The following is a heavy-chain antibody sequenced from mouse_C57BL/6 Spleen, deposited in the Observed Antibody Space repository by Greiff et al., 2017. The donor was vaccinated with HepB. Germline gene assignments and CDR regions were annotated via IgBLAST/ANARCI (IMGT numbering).Heavy chain of an antibody. CDR3: ARGLYLNVYFDY. CDR1: GYTFTSYW. J-gene: IGHJ2*01. D-gene: IGHD2-12*01. V-gene: IGHV1-55*01. Sequence: VQLQQPGAELVKPGASVKMSCKASGYTFTSYWITWVKQRPGQGLEWIGDIYPGSGSTIYNEKFKSKATLTVDTSSSTAYMQLSSLTSEDSAVYYCARGLYLNVYFDYWGQGTTLTVSS. CDR2: IYPGSGST.